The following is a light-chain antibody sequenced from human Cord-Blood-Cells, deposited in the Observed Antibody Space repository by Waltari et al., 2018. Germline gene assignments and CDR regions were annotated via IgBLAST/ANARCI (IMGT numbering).Light chain of an antibody. CDR2: GAS. J-gene: IGKJ1*01. V-gene: IGKV3-20*01. CDR3: QQYGSSPWT. Sequence: ELVLTPSPGTLSLSPGERATPSCRASQSVSSSYLAWYQQKPGQAPRLLIYGASSRATGIPDRFSGSGSGTDFTLTISRLEPEDFAVYYCQQYGSSPWTFGQGTKVEIK. CDR1: QSVSSSY.